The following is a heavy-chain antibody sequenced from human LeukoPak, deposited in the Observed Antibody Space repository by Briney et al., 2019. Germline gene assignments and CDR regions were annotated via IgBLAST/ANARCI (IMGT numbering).Heavy chain of an antibody. CDR1: GFTFSSYG. CDR3: AKLAVAGTEEDY. Sequence: PGGSLRLSCAASGFTFSSYGMHWVRQAPGKGLEWVAVISYDGSNKYYADSVKGRFTISRDNSKNTLYLQMNSLRAEGTAVYYCAKLAVAGTEEDYWGQGTLVTVSS. V-gene: IGHV3-30*18. D-gene: IGHD6-19*01. J-gene: IGHJ4*02. CDR2: ISYDGSNK.